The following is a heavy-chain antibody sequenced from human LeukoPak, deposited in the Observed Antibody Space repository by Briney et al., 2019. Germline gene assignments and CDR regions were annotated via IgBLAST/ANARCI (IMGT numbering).Heavy chain of an antibody. D-gene: IGHD5-18*01. CDR2: IYSGGST. CDR1: GFTVSSNY. CDR3: ARDPLLYSYGQTYYYGMDV. J-gene: IGHJ6*02. V-gene: IGHV3-53*01. Sequence: PGGSLRLSCAASGFTVSSNYMSWVRQAPGKGLEWVSVIYSGGSTYYADSVKGRFTISRDNSKNTLYLQMNSLRAEDTAVYYCARDPLLYSYGQTYYYGMDVWGQGTTVTVSS.